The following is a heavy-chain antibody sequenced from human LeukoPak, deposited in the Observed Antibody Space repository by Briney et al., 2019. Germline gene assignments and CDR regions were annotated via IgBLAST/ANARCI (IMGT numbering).Heavy chain of an antibody. CDR3: ARGNDPDSYYYYMDV. V-gene: IGHV4-4*09. CDR1: GGSISSYY. CDR2: IYHSGST. J-gene: IGHJ6*03. Sequence: SETLSLTCTVSGGSISSYYWSWIRQPPGKGLEWIGYIYHSGSTYYNPSLKSRVTISVDRSKNQFSLKLSSVTAADTAVYYCARGNDPDSYYYYMDVWGKGTTVTVSS.